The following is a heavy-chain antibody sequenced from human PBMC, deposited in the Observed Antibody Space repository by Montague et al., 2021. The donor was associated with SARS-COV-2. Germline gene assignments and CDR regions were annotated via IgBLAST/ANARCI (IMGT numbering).Heavy chain of an antibody. J-gene: IGHJ4*02. D-gene: IGHD3-22*01. CDR3: ARIWYSSGYRGIYYFDY. CDR1: GGSISSYY. CDR2: IYYSGST. V-gene: IGHV4-59*01. Sequence: SETLSLTCTVSGGSISSYYWSWIRQPPGKGLEWIGYIYYSGSTNYNPSIKSRVTISVDTSKNQFSLKLSSVTAADTAVYYCARIWYSSGYRGIYYFDYWGQGTLVTVSS.